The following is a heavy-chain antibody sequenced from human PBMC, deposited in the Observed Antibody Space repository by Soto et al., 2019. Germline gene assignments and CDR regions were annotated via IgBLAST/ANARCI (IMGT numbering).Heavy chain of an antibody. CDR1: GYTFTSYG. CDR2: ISAYNGNT. D-gene: IGHD3-22*01. V-gene: IGHV1-18*01. J-gene: IGHJ4*02. CDR3: ARDLSYDSSGYYSILDY. Sequence: ASVKVSCKASGYTFTSYGISWVRQAPGQGLEWMGWISAYNGNTNYAQKLQGRVTMTTDTSTSTAYMELRSLRSDDTAVYYCARDLSYDSSGYYSILDYWGQGTLVTVSS.